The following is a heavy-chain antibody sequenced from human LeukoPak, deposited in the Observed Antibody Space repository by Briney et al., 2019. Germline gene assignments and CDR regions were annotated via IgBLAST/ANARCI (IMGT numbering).Heavy chain of an antibody. CDR3: ALPGITIVRRPRRFFDT. J-gene: IGHJ5*01. CDR1: GYTFTDHY. D-gene: IGHD3-10*01. CDR2: IDPEDGDT. Sequence: ASVKISCTTSGYTFTDHYIHWVQQAPGKGLEWVGRIDPEDGDTVYAEMFQGRLTITADTSTDTVYMQLSSLRSEDTAVFYCALPGITIVRRPRRFFDTWGQGTLVTVSS. V-gene: IGHV1-69-2*01.